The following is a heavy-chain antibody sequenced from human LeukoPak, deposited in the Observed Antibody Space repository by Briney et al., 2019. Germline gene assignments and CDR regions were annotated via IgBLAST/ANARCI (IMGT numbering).Heavy chain of an antibody. CDR1: GYTFTSYD. J-gene: IGHJ6*03. CDR3: ARVNTASFYYYYMDV. Sequence: ASVKVSCKASGYTFTSYDINWVRQATGQGLEWMGWMNPNSGNTGYAQKFQGRVTITRNTSISTAYMELSSLRSEDTAVYYCARVNTASFYYYYMDVWGKGTTVTVSS. D-gene: IGHD5-18*01. V-gene: IGHV1-8*03. CDR2: MNPNSGNT.